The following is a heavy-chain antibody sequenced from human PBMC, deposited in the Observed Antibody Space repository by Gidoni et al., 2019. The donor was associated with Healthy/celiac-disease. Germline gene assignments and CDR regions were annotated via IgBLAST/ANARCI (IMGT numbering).Heavy chain of an antibody. D-gene: IGHD5-12*01. J-gene: IGHJ4*02. CDR3: IIERGYSGYEGGDY. CDR2: ISGSGGST. CDR1: GFTFSSYA. Sequence: EVQLLESGGGLVQPGGSLRLSCAASGFTFSSYAMSWVRQAPGKGLEWVSAISGSGGSTYYADSVKGRFTISRDNSKNTLYLQMNSLRAEDTAVYYPIIERGYSGYEGGDYWGQGTLVTVSS. V-gene: IGHV3-23*01.